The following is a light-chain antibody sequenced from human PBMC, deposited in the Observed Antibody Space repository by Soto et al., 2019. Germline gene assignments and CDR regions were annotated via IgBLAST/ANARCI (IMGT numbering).Light chain of an antibody. CDR3: PQYNSYSHT. J-gene: IGKJ1*01. Sequence: DIQMTQPPSTLSASVGDRVTITCRASQSISSWLAWYQQNPGKAPKLLIYKASSLESGVPSRFSGSGSGKEFTLTISSLQPDDFPTHYCPQYNSYSHTFGQGHKVDI. CDR1: QSISSW. V-gene: IGKV1-5*03. CDR2: KAS.